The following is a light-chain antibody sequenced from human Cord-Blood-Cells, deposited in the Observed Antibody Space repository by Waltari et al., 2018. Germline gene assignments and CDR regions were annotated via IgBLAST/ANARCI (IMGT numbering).Light chain of an antibody. CDR1: SSDVGGYNY. J-gene: IGLJ3*02. Sequence: QSALTQPASVSGSPGQSITLPCTGTSSDVGGYNYVSWYQQHPGKAPKLMIYDVSNQPSGVSNRFSGSKSGNTASLTISGLQAEDEADYYCSSYTSSSTYWVFGGGTKLTVL. CDR3: SSYTSSSTYWV. CDR2: DVS. V-gene: IGLV2-14*03.